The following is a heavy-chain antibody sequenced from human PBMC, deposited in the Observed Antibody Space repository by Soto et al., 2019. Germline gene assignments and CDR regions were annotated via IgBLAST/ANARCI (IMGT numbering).Heavy chain of an antibody. Sequence: QVQLVESGGSVVQPGGSRRLSCAASGFSFSYYDLHWVRQAPGKGLEWLALITHDGYNRYYADSVKGRFTISRDNSKNTIFLQMNSLKSEDTAVYYCAKGGSFDIWGQGTPVTVSS. CDR3: AKGGSFDI. J-gene: IGHJ4*02. D-gene: IGHD6-6*01. CDR2: ITHDGYNR. V-gene: IGHV3-30*18. CDR1: GFSFSYYD.